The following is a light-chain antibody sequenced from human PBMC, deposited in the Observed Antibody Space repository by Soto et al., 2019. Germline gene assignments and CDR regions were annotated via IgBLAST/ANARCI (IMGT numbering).Light chain of an antibody. CDR3: SSYTSSSTLDV. J-gene: IGLJ1*01. V-gene: IGLV2-14*01. Sequence: QSLLTQPASVSGSPGPSITIYWAGTSIDVGGYNYVSWYQQHPGKAPKLMIYDVSNRPSGVSNRFSGSKSGNTASLTISGLQAEDEADYYCSSYTSSSTLDVFGTGTKVTGL. CDR2: DVS. CDR1: SIDVGGYNY.